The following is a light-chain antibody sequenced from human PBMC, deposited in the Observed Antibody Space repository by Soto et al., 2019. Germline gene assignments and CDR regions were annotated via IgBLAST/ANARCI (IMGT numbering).Light chain of an antibody. CDR3: SSSAGIYHYLV. J-gene: IGLJ3*02. V-gene: IGLV2-8*01. CDR2: EVN. CDR1: SSDIGGYNS. Sequence: QSALTQPPSASGSPGQSVTISCTGTSSDIGGYNSVFWYQQHPGKAPRLMIYEVNKRPSGVPDRFSGSKSGYTASLTVSGLQTEDEAFYYCSSSAGIYHYLVFGGGTKVTVL.